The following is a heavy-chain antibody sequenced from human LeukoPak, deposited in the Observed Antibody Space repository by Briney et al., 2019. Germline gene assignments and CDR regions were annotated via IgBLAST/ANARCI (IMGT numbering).Heavy chain of an antibody. CDR1: GGSISSYY. CDR2: IYTSGST. J-gene: IGHJ4*02. V-gene: IGHV4-4*07. CDR3: ARGPAPGFWSGEGPLTSFDY. Sequence: SETLSLTCTVSGGSISSYYWSWIRQPAGKGLEWIGRIYTSGSTNYNPSLKSRVTMSVDTSKNQFSLKLSSVTAADTAVYYCARGPAPGFWSGEGPLTSFDYWGQGTLVTVSS. D-gene: IGHD3-3*01.